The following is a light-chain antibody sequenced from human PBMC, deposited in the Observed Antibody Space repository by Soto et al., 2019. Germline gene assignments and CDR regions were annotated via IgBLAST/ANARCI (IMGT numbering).Light chain of an antibody. Sequence: EIVMTQSPATLSVSPGESATHSCRASQSISGNLAWYQQKPGLAPRLLIYHTSTRATGVPARFSGSGSGTEFSLTISSLQSEDFAVYYCQRYDNWPLTFGGGTKVEIK. CDR2: HTS. J-gene: IGKJ4*01. CDR1: QSISGN. CDR3: QRYDNWPLT. V-gene: IGKV3-15*01.